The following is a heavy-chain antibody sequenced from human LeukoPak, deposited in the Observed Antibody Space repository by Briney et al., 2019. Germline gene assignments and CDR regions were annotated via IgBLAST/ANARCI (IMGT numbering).Heavy chain of an antibody. V-gene: IGHV3-53*04. CDR2: IYSGGST. D-gene: IGHD3-16*02. CDR1: GFTVSSNY. J-gene: IGHJ6*02. Sequence: GGSLRLSCAASGFTVSSNYMSWVRQAPGKGLEWVSVIYSGGSTYYADSVKGRFTISRHNSKNTLYLQMNSLRAEDTAVYYCAREVPGYTTAYSMDVWGQGTTVTVSS. CDR3: AREVPGYTTAYSMDV.